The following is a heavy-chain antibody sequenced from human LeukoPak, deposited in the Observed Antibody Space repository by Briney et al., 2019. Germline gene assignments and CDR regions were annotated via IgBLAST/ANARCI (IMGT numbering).Heavy chain of an antibody. CDR3: ARVPGYDILTGYSYYYYMDV. J-gene: IGHJ6*03. CDR1: GGSISSYY. D-gene: IGHD3-9*01. CDR2: IYYSGST. V-gene: IGHV4-59*01. Sequence: SETLSLTCTVSGGSISSYYWSWIRQPPGKGLEWIGYIYYSGSTNYNPSLKSRVTISVDTSKNQFSLKLSSVTAADTAVYYCARVPGYDILTGYSYYYYMDVWGKGTTVTVSS.